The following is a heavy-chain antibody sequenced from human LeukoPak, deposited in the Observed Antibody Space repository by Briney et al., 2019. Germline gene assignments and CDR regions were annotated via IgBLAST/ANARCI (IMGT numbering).Heavy chain of an antibody. Sequence: PRGSSRLSRAASGFTFSNAWMSWVRQAPGKGLEWVGRIKSKTLGGTTDYAAPVKGRFTISRDDSKNTLYLQMNSLKTEDTAVYYCTREELDELWRARAYYYYGMDVWGQGTTV. J-gene: IGHJ6*02. CDR2: IKSKTLGGTT. V-gene: IGHV3-15*01. D-gene: IGHD2-21*01. CDR1: GFTFSNAW. CDR3: TREELDELWRARAYYYYGMDV.